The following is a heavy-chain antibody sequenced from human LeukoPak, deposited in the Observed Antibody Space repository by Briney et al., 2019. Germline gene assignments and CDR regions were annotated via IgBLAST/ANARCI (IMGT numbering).Heavy chain of an antibody. CDR1: GFTFSSYA. CDR3: ARDDFGI. CDR2: ISYDGSNK. Sequence: GGSLRLSCAASGFTFSSYAMHWVRQAPGKGLEWVAVISYDGSNKYYADSVKGRFTISRGNAKNTLYLQVNSLRAEDTAVYYCARDDFGIWGQGTMVTVSS. V-gene: IGHV3-30-3*01. J-gene: IGHJ3*02.